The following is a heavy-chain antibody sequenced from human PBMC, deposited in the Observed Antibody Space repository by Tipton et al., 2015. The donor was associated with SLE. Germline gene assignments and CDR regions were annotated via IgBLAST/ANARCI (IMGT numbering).Heavy chain of an antibody. D-gene: IGHD3-10*01. V-gene: IGHV4-38-2*01. J-gene: IGHJ4*02. CDR3: ARVDFSVSGSYNNPPFFDY. CDR1: GYSIGSGYY. Sequence: GLVKPSETLPLTCGVSGYSIGSGYYWGCVRQPPGKGLEWIGSIHQSGGTLYNPSLQSRVTMSLDTSKKQLSLTLMSVTAADTAVYYCARVDFSVSGSYNNPPFFDYWGQGTLVTVSS. CDR2: IHQSGGT.